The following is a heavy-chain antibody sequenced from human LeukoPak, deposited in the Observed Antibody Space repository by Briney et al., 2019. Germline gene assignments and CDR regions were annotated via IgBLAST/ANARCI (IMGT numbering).Heavy chain of an antibody. CDR1: GFTFSSYA. CDR3: AREVATTFDY. J-gene: IGHJ4*02. CDR2: ISYDGSNK. V-gene: IGHV3-30*04. D-gene: IGHD5-12*01. Sequence: PGRSLRLSCAASGFTFSSYAMHWVRQAPGEGLEWVAVISYDGSNKYYADSVKGRFTISRDNSKNTLYLQMNSLRAEDTAVYYCAREVATTFDYWGQGTLVTVSS.